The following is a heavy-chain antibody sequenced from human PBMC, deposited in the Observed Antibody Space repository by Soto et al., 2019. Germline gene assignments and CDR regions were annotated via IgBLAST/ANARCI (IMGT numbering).Heavy chain of an antibody. J-gene: IGHJ5*02. CDR1: GYTFTGYY. V-gene: IGHV1-2*04. Sequence: ALVKVSCKASGYTFTGYYMHWVRQAPGQGLEWMGWINPNSGGTNYAQKFQGWVTMTRDTSIGTAYMELSRLRSDDTAVYYCARGPNSPVTISNYRFDPWGQGTLVTVSS. CDR2: INPNSGGT. D-gene: IGHD4-17*01. CDR3: ARGPNSPVTISNYRFDP.